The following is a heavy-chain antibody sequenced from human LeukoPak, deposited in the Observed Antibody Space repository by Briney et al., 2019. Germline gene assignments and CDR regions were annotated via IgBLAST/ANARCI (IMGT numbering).Heavy chain of an antibody. V-gene: IGHV3-74*01. CDR2: INSDGSST. CDR1: GFTFRSYW. CDR3: AREGWNDDYFDY. Sequence: GGSLRLSCAASGFTFRSYWMHWVRQAPGKGLVWVSRINSDGSSTSYADSVKGRFTISRDNAKNTLYLQMNSLRAEDTAVYYCAREGWNDDYFDYWGQGTLVTVSS. D-gene: IGHD1-1*01. J-gene: IGHJ4*02.